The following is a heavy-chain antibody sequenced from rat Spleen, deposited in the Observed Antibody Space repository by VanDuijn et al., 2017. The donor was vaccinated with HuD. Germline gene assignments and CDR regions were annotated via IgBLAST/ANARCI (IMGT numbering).Heavy chain of an antibody. J-gene: IGHJ2*01. CDR2: ISYDGSST. CDR3: ARSTYDYFDY. CDR1: GFTFSNYD. V-gene: IGHV5-25*01. D-gene: IGHD2-1*01. Sequence: EVQLVESGGGLVQPGRSMKLSCAASGFTFSNYDMAWVRQAPTKGLEWVASISYDGSSTYHRDSVKGRFTISRDNVKSTLYLQMDSLRSEDAATYYCARSTYDYFDYWGQGVMLTVSS.